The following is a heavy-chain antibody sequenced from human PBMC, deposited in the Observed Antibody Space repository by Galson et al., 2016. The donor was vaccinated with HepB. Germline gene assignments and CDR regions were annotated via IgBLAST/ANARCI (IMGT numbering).Heavy chain of an antibody. CDR1: GFTFDDYA. D-gene: IGHD3-16*01. J-gene: IGHJ3*02. CDR2: ISWNSGSI. V-gene: IGHV3-9*01. Sequence: SLRLSCAASGFTFDDYAMHRVRQAPGKGLEWVSGISWNSGSIGYADSAKGRFTISRDNAKNSLYLQMNSLRAEDTALYHWAKWGGMGDYVWGSYAGDDFDIWGQGTMVTVSS. CDR3: AKWGGMGDYVWGSYAGDDFDI.